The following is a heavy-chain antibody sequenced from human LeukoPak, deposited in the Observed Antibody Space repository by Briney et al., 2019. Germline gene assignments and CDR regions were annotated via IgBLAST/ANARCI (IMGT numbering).Heavy chain of an antibody. CDR1: GGTFSSYA. V-gene: IGHV1-69*13. CDR3: AREPVYYYGMDV. Sequence: ASVKVSCKASGGTFSSYAISWVRQAPGQGLEWMGGIIPIFGTANYAQKFQGRVTITADESTSTAYMELSSLRSEDTAVCYCAREPVYYYGMDVWGQGTTVTVSS. J-gene: IGHJ6*02. CDR2: IIPIFGTA.